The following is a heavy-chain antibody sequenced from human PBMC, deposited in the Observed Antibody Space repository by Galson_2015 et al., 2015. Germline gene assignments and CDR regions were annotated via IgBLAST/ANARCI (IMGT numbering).Heavy chain of an antibody. CDR1: GFTFSSYG. Sequence: SLRLSCAASGFTFSSYGMHWVRQAPGKGLEWVAVIWYNGRNKYYADSVKGRFTISRYNSKNTLYLQMNSLRADDTAVYYCARDPAYPDPPPNRFDPWGQGTLVTVSS. J-gene: IGHJ5*02. D-gene: IGHD3-16*01. V-gene: IGHV3-33*01. CDR3: ARDPAYPDPPPNRFDP. CDR2: IWYNGRNK.